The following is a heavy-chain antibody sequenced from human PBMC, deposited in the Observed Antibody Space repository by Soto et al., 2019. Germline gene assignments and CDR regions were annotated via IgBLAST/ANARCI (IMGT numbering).Heavy chain of an antibody. V-gene: IGHV4-39*01. CDR2: IYYSGST. Sequence: SETLSLTCTVSGGSISGDNYYWGWIRQPPGKGLEWLGSIYYSGSTYYDPSLKSRVTISVDTSKNQFSLKLSSLTAADTAVYYCARHSSAGAPSYFDYWGHGTLVTVSS. CDR3: ARHSSAGAPSYFDY. CDR1: GGSISGDNYY. J-gene: IGHJ4*01.